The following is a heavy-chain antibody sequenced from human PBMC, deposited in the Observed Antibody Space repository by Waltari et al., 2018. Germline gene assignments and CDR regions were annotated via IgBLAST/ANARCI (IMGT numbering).Heavy chain of an antibody. J-gene: IGHJ3*02. Sequence: EVQLVQSGAEVKKPGESLKISCKGSGYSFNNYWIGWVRKMPGEGWGWMGVFYPADSDTRDSPSFQGQVTMSADKSISTAYLEWSTLKASDTAMYYCARRSFFSGNAAFDIWGPGTMVTVSS. CDR3: ARRSFFSGNAAFDI. CDR2: FYPADSDT. D-gene: IGHD5-12*01. CDR1: GYSFNNYW. V-gene: IGHV5-51*01.